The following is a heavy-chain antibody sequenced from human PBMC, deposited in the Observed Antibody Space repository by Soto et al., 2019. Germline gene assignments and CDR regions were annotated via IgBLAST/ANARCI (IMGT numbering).Heavy chain of an antibody. Sequence: QITLKESGPTLVKPTQTLTLTCTFSGFSLSTSGVGVGWIRQPPGKALEWLALIYWDDDKRYSPSLKSRLTXPQXXSXYQVVLTMTNMDPVDTATYYCAHRRSTYYYDSTFDPWGQGTLVTVSS. V-gene: IGHV2-5*02. J-gene: IGHJ5*02. CDR1: GFSLSTSGVG. CDR3: AHRRSTYYYDSTFDP. CDR2: IYWDDDK. D-gene: IGHD3-22*01.